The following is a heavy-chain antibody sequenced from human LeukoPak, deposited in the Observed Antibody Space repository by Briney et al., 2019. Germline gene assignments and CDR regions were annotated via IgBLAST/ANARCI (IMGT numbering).Heavy chain of an antibody. Sequence: GESLRLSCAASGFTFSDYWMSWVRQAPGKGLEWVANIKTDGSEKYYVDSVKGRFTISRDNAKNSLYLQMNSLRAEDTAVYYCARDWNGSGSPNDFWGQGTLVTVSS. D-gene: IGHD3-10*01. J-gene: IGHJ4*02. CDR2: IKTDGSEK. V-gene: IGHV3-7*01. CDR3: ARDWNGSGSPNDF. CDR1: GFTFSDYW.